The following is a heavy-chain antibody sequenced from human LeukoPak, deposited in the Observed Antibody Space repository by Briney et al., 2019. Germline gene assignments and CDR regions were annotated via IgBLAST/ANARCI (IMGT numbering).Heavy chain of an antibody. V-gene: IGHV4-34*01. J-gene: IGHJ4*02. Sequence: SETLSLTCAVYGGSFSGYYWSWIRQLPGKGLEWIGEINHSGSTNYNPSLKSRVTISVDTSKNQFSVKLSSVTAADTAVYYCARVGYGDPTDYWGQGTLVTVSS. D-gene: IGHD4-17*01. CDR3: ARVGYGDPTDY. CDR2: INHSGST. CDR1: GGSFSGYY.